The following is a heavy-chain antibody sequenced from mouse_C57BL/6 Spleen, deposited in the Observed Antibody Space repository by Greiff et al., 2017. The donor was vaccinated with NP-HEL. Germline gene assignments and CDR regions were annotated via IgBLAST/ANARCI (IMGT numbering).Heavy chain of an antibody. V-gene: IGHV1-18*01. CDR3: ARNYYAMDY. Sequence: VQLKESGPELVKPGASVKIPCKASGYTFTDYNMDWVKQSHGKSLEWIGDINPNNGGTIYNQKFKGKATLTVDKSSSTAYMELRSLTSEDTAVYYCARNYYAMDYWGQGTSVTVSS. CDR2: INPNNGGT. J-gene: IGHJ4*01. CDR1: GYTFTDYN.